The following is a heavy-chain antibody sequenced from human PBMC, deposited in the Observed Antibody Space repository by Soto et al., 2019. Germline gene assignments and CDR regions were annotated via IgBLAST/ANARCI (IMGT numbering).Heavy chain of an antibody. CDR2: IVPNVGTV. CDR3: ARRDTSGFFRYFDN. D-gene: IGHD3-3*01. V-gene: IGHV1-69*06. Sequence: QMQLVQSGAEVKKPGSSVKVSCKASGGTLSSFINYPINWVRQAPGQGLEWMGGIVPNVGTVNYAQKFQGRVTITADKSTGTAYMELSSLRSEDTALYYCARRDTSGFFRYFDNLGQGTLVTVSS. CDR1: GGTLSSFINYP. J-gene: IGHJ4*02.